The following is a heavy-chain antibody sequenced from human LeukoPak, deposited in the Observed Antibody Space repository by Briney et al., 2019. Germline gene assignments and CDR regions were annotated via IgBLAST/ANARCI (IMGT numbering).Heavy chain of an antibody. CDR2: ISGSGGST. J-gene: IGHJ6*02. CDR1: GFTFSSYA. Sequence: PGGSLRLSRAASGFTFSSYAMSWVRQAPGKGLEWVSAISGSGGSTYYADSVKGRFTISRDNSKNTLYLQMNSLRAEDTAVYYCAKAIGYDILTGPSIVYGMDVWGQGTTVTVSS. V-gene: IGHV3-23*01. CDR3: AKAIGYDILTGPSIVYGMDV. D-gene: IGHD3-9*01.